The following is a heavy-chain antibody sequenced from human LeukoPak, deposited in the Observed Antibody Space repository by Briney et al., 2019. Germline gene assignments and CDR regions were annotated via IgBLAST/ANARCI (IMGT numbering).Heavy chain of an antibody. CDR2: ISYDGRNK. V-gene: IGHV3-30*18. CDR3: AKDPPYDAYFDY. CDR1: GFTFSSYG. D-gene: IGHD3-3*01. Sequence: GGSLRLSCAASGFTFSSYGMHWVRQAPGKGLEWVAVISYDGRNKYYADSVKGRFTISRDNSKNTLYLQMNSLRAEDTAVYYCAKDPPYDAYFDYWGQGTLVTVSS. J-gene: IGHJ4*02.